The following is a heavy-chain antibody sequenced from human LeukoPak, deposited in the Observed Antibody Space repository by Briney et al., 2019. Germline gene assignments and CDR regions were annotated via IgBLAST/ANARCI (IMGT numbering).Heavy chain of an antibody. J-gene: IGHJ4*02. CDR1: GFTFSSYA. D-gene: IGHD4-23*01. CDR2: ISGSGGST. CDR3: AKSTSFRLLTTVVFPFDY. Sequence: GGSLRLSCAASGFTFSSYAMSWVRQAPGKGLEWVSAISGSGGSTYYADSVKGRFTISRDNSKNTLYLQMNSLRAEDTAVYYCAKSTSFRLLTTVVFPFDYWGQGTLVTVSS. V-gene: IGHV3-23*01.